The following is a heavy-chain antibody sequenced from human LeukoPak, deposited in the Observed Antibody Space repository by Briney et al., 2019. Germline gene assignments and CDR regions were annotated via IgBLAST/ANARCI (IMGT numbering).Heavy chain of an antibody. Sequence: GGSLRLSCAASGFTFSSYGMSWVRQAPGKGLEWVSAISGSGGSTYYADSVKGRFTISRDNSKNTLYLQMNSLRAEDTAVYYCARGGGYCSGGSCYSFGAFDIWGQGTMVTVSS. V-gene: IGHV3-23*01. CDR3: ARGGGYCSGGSCYSFGAFDI. J-gene: IGHJ3*02. CDR1: GFTFSSYG. D-gene: IGHD2-15*01. CDR2: ISGSGGST.